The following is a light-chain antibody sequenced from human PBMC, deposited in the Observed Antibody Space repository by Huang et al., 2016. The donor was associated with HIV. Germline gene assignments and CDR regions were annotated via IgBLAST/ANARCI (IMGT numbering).Light chain of an antibody. J-gene: IGKJ4*01. Sequence: EIVLTQSPVTLSLSPGDRATLSCRASQSIGTYLAWYQQNSGQAPRLRIYDVSNRAAGVPARFSASGSETDFTLTIASLDPDDFAIYHCQQRSKWPLTFGGGTKVEMK. CDR2: DVS. CDR3: QQRSKWPLT. V-gene: IGKV3-11*01. CDR1: QSIGTY.